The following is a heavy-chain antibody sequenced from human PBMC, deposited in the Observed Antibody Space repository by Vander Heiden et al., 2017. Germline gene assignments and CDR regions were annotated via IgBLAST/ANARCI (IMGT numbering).Heavy chain of an antibody. CDR1: GYSLTSFW. Sequence: DVQLVQSGAEVKKPGESLKISCKGSGYSLTSFWIGWVRQMPGKGLEWMGIIYPGDSDTRYSPSFQGQVTISADKSISTAYLQWSSLKASDTAMYYCARRGYYDSSGAGGMDVWGQGTTVTVSS. CDR3: ARRGYYDSSGAGGMDV. D-gene: IGHD3-22*01. J-gene: IGHJ6*02. CDR2: IYPGDSDT. V-gene: IGHV5-51*01.